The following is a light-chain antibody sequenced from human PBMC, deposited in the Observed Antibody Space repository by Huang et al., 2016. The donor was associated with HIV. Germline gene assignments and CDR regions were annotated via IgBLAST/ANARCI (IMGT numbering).Light chain of an antibody. J-gene: IGKJ2*01. V-gene: IGKV3-15*01. Sequence: TQSPVTLSVPPGERSTLSCRASQGVANKLAWYQLRPGQAPRLLIFEASYRATDIPARFSGGGADIEFTLTISDVQSEDSAVYYCQQYNRWPRTFGQGTKVEIK. CDR2: EAS. CDR1: QGVANK. CDR3: QQYNRWPRT.